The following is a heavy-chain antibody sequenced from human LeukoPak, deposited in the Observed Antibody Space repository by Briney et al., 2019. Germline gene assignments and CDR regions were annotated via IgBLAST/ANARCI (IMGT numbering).Heavy chain of an antibody. Sequence: SETLSLTCTVSGGSISNYYWSWIRQPPGKGLEWIGYIYYSGSTNYNPSLESRVTISVDTSKNQFSLKLSSVTAADTAVYYCGRDKGSGSQVWFDPWGQGTLVTVSS. J-gene: IGHJ5*02. CDR3: GRDKGSGSQVWFDP. D-gene: IGHD1-26*01. CDR2: IYYSGST. CDR1: GGSISNYY. V-gene: IGHV4-59*01.